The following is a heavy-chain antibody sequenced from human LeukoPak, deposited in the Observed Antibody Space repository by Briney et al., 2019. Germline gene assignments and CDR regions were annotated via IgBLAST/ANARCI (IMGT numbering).Heavy chain of an antibody. CDR1: EFTFSSYG. Sequence: GGSLTLSCAASEFTFSSYGMHWVRQAPGKGLEWVAVISYDGSNTYYADSVKGRFTISRDNSKSTLYLQMNSLRAEDTAVYYCAKGGPMYSSSDDACDIWGQGTMVTVSS. J-gene: IGHJ3*02. CDR2: ISYDGSNT. CDR3: AKGGPMYSSSDDACDI. D-gene: IGHD6-6*01. V-gene: IGHV3-30*18.